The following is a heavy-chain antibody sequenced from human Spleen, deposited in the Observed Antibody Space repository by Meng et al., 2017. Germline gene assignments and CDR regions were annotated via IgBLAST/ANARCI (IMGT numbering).Heavy chain of an antibody. CDR2: IYSSGTT. V-gene: IGHV4-61*02. CDR3: ARVPVTTLLVTDYFNY. J-gene: IGHJ4*02. D-gene: IGHD4-17*01. CDR1: GASLCSGSFF. Sequence: SQTRSPTCTVSGASLCSGSFFWKWIRQSAGKGLEWIGRIYSSGTTDYNPSLKSRVTLSIDTSKNQFSLSLASVSAADTAVYYCARVPVTTLLVTDYFNYWGQGALVTVSS.